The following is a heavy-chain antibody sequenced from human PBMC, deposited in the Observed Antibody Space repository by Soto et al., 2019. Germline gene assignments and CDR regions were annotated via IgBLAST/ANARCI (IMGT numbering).Heavy chain of an antibody. CDR1: GFTFSNYG. D-gene: IGHD6-13*01. CDR3: ATQGGAAWHYYFDY. CDR2: ISYDGSNK. V-gene: IGHV3-30*03. Sequence: QVQLVESGGGVVQPGRSLRLSCAASGFTFSNYGMHWVRQAPGKGLEWVAVISYDGSNKYYADSVKGRFTISRDNFKNTLYLQMNSLRAEDTAVYYCATQGGAAWHYYFDYWGQGTVVTVSS. J-gene: IGHJ4*02.